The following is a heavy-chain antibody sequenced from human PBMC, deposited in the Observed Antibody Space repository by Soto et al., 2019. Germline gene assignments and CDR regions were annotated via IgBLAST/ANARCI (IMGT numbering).Heavy chain of an antibody. Sequence: SETLSLTCTVSGGSISSDDYYWSWIRQHPGKGLEWIGYISYSGSTYYNPSLKSRITISVDTSKNQLSLKLSAVTAADTAVYYCARVREWGQQLALVYWGQGTLVTVSS. CDR3: ARVREWGQQLALVY. CDR1: GGSISSDDYY. D-gene: IGHD6-13*01. V-gene: IGHV4-31*03. J-gene: IGHJ4*02. CDR2: ISYSGST.